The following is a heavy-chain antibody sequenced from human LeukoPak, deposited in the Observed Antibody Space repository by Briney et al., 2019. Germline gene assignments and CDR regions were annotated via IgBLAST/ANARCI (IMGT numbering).Heavy chain of an antibody. Sequence: ASVKVSCKASGYTFTNYEINWVRQAAGQGLEWMGWMNPNSGNTGYAQKFQGRVTMTRNTSISTAYMELSSLKSEDTAVYYCARALRYCSTTSCQYYFDYWGQGTLVTVSS. CDR3: ARALRYCSTTSCQYYFDY. CDR2: MNPNSGNT. CDR1: GYTFTNYE. V-gene: IGHV1-8*01. J-gene: IGHJ4*02. D-gene: IGHD2-2*01.